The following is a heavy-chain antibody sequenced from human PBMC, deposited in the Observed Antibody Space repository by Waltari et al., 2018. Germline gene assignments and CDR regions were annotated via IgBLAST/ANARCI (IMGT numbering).Heavy chain of an antibody. CDR1: GFIVRSNF. J-gene: IGHJ4*02. CDR3: AKAGVSEGGRYYLDS. V-gene: IGHV3-53*02. CDR2: LYPAGFT. Sequence: EVQLVETGGGLIHPGGSLRVSGAASGFIVRSNFMRWVRQAPGRGLGWVSPLYPAGFTYYADSVKGRFTISRDSSKNTLYLQMSSLRAEDTAVYYCAKAGVSEGGRYYLDSWGQGTLVSVSS. D-gene: IGHD3-16*01.